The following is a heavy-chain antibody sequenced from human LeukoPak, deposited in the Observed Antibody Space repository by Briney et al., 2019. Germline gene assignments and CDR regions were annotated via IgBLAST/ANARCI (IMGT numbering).Heavy chain of an antibody. D-gene: IGHD6-13*01. Sequence: GASVKVSCKASGYIFTNYGISWVRQAPGQGLEWMGQINPYNGNTNYVQKVQGRVTMTTDTSTYTAYMELRSLASDDTAIYFGARVTGSSISSRSLLYWGQGTLVTVS. CDR2: INPYNGNT. CDR1: GYIFTNYG. V-gene: IGHV1-18*01. J-gene: IGHJ4*02. CDR3: ARVTGSSISSRSLLY.